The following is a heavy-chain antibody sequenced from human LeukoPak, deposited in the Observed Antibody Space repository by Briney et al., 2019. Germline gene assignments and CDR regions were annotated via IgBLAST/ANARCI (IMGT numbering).Heavy chain of an antibody. D-gene: IGHD3-22*01. CDR1: GFTFSSYS. CDR3: ARARPNYDSSGYRFDP. V-gene: IGHV3-48*04. Sequence: PGGSPRLSCAASGFTFSSYSMNWVRQAPGKGLEWVSYISSSSSTIYYADSVKGRFTISRDNAKNSLYLQMNSLRAEDTAVYYCARARPNYDSSGYRFDPWGQGTLVTVSS. CDR2: ISSSSSTI. J-gene: IGHJ5*02.